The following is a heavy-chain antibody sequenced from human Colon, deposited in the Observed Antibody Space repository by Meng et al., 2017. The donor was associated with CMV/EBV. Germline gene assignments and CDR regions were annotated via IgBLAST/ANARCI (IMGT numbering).Heavy chain of an antibody. V-gene: IGHV4-59*01. Sequence: SETLSLTCTVSGGSISSYYWSWIRQPTGKGLEWIGYIYYSGSTNYNPSLRSRVSISLDMSKNQFSLKLRSVTAADTAMYFCARGLGHASNNSHDYWGQGTLVTVSS. D-gene: IGHD1-1*01. CDR1: GGSISSYY. CDR3: ARGLGHASNNSHDY. CDR2: IYYSGST. J-gene: IGHJ4*02.